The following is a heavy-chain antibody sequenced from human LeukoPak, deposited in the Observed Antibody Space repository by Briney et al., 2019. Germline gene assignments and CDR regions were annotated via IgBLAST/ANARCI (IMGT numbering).Heavy chain of an antibody. J-gene: IGHJ6*02. Sequence: GGSLRLSCAASGFTVSSNYMSWVRQAPGKGLEWVSVIYSGGNTYYADSVKGRFTISRDNSKNTLYLQMNSLRAEDTAVYYCARDSNYGSGSPTRYYYGMDVWGQGTTVTVSS. D-gene: IGHD3-10*01. V-gene: IGHV3-53*01. CDR3: ARDSNYGSGSPTRYYYGMDV. CDR1: GFTVSSNY. CDR2: IYSGGNT.